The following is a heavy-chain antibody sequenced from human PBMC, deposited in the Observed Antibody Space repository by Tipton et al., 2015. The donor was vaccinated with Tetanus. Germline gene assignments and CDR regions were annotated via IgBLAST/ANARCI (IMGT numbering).Heavy chain of an antibody. Sequence: SLRLSCAASGFTFNTYNMNWVRQAPGKGLEWVSYISTSSTTIFYADSVRGRFTISRDNAKNSLYLQMNSLTADDTAVYFCASGSPLDYWGQGTLVTVSS. CDR2: ISTSSTTI. D-gene: IGHD6-25*01. CDR3: ASGSPLDY. J-gene: IGHJ4*02. CDR1: GFTFNTYN. V-gene: IGHV3-48*01.